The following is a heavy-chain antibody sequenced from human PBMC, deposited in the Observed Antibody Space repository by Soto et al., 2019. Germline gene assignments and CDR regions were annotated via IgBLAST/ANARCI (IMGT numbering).Heavy chain of an antibody. CDR2: ISYDGSNK. CDR1: GFTFSSYG. CDR3: AKVNSYGDYYYYYGMDV. Sequence: PGGSLRLSCAASGFTFSSYGMHWVRQAPGKGLEWVAVISYDGSNKYYADSVKGRFTISRDNSKNTLYLQMNSLRAEDTAVYYCAKVNSYGDYYYYYGMDVWGQGTTVTVSS. J-gene: IGHJ6*02. V-gene: IGHV3-30*18. D-gene: IGHD5-18*01.